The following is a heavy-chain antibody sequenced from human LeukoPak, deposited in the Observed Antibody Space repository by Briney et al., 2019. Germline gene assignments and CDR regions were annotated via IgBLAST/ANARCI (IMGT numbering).Heavy chain of an antibody. CDR2: INQDGSQK. Sequence: PGGSLRLSCAASGFTFSTYWMSWVRQAPGKGLEWVANINQDGSQKYYVESVRGRFSISRDNAKNSLYVQMNSLRAEDTAVYYCAKLDIVVVPVDYWGQGTLVTVSS. D-gene: IGHD2-2*03. CDR1: GFTFSTYW. V-gene: IGHV3-7*01. CDR3: AKLDIVVVPVDY. J-gene: IGHJ4*02.